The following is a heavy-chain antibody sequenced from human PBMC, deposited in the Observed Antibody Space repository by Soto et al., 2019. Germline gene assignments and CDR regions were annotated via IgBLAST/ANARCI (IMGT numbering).Heavy chain of an antibody. Sequence: EVPLLESGGGLVQPGGSLRLSCEVSGFTFSSYAMNWVRQAPGKGLEWVSGVRGSGDRTYYADSVKGRFSISRDNSKNALYLQMNSLRAEDTAVYYCAKARDISRLGIDYWGRGTLVTVSS. V-gene: IGHV3-23*01. CDR3: AKARDISRLGIDY. J-gene: IGHJ4*02. CDR2: VRGSGDRT. CDR1: GFTFSSYA. D-gene: IGHD7-27*01.